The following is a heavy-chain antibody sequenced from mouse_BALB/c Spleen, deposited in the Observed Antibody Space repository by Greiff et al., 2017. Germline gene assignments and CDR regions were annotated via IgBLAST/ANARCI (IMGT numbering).Heavy chain of an antibody. D-gene: IGHD4-1*01. Sequence: VKLVESGPGLVAPSQSLSITCTVSGFSLTSYGVHWVRQPPGKGLEWLGVIWAGGSTNYNSALMSRLSISKDNSKSQVFFKMNSLQANDTAIYYCARNWDAMDYWGQGTSVTVSS. CDR3: ARNWDAMDY. J-gene: IGHJ4*01. CDR1: GFSLTSYG. V-gene: IGHV2-9*02. CDR2: IWAGGST.